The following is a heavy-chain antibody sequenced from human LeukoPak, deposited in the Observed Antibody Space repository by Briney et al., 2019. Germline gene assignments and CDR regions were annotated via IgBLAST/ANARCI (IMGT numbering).Heavy chain of an antibody. CDR1: GYSFTSYW. V-gene: IGHV5-51*01. CDR2: IYPGDSDT. Sequence: GESLKISCKGSGYSFTSYWIGWVRQMPGKGLEWMGIIYPGDSDTRYSPSFQGQVTISADKSISTAYLQWSSLKASDTAMYYCVRQAGGSQSWGAFDIWGQGTMVTVSS. CDR3: VRQAGGSQSWGAFDI. D-gene: IGHD3-16*01. J-gene: IGHJ3*02.